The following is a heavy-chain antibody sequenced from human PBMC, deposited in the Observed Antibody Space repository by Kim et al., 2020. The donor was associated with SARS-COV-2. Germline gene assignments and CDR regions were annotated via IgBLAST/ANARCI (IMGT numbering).Heavy chain of an antibody. D-gene: IGHD3-22*01. CDR2: TRNKANSYTT. J-gene: IGHJ4*02. CDR1: GFTFSDHY. Sequence: GGSLRLSCAASGFTFSDHYMDWVRQAPGKGLEWVGRTRNKANSYTTEYAASVKGRFTISRDDSKNSLYLQMNSLKTEDTAVYYCARRYYYDSSGYYVDYWGQGTLVTVSS. CDR3: ARRYYYDSSGYYVDY. V-gene: IGHV3-72*01.